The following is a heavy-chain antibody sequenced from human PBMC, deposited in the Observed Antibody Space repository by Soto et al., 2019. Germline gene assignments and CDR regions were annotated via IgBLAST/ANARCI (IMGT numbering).Heavy chain of an antibody. Sequence: QVQLVQSGAEVKKPGSSVKVSCKASGGTFSSYTISWVRQAPGQGLEWMGRIIPILGIANYAQKFQGRVTITADKSTSTAYMELSSLRSEDTAVYYCAVGDGYNYYFDYWGQGTLVTVSS. CDR3: AVGDGYNYYFDY. J-gene: IGHJ4*02. D-gene: IGHD5-12*01. CDR1: GGTFSSYT. V-gene: IGHV1-69*02. CDR2: IIPILGIA.